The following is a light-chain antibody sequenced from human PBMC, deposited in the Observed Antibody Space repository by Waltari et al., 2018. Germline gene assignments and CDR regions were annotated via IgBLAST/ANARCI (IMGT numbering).Light chain of an antibody. CDR2: GAS. CDR3: QQYNNWPPWT. J-gene: IGKJ1*01. Sequence: EIVMTQSPATLSVSPGERATLSCRASQSVSSNLAWYPQKPGQAPRPLIYGASTRATGIPARFSGSGSGTEFTLTISSLQSEDFAVYYCQQYNNWPPWTFGQGTKVEIK. CDR1: QSVSSN. V-gene: IGKV3-15*01.